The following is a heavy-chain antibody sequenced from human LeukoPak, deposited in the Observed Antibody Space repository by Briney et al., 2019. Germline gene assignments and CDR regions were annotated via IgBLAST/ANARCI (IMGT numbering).Heavy chain of an antibody. Sequence: GGSLRLSCAASGFTFDDYAMHWVRQAPGKGLEWVSGISWNSGSIGYADSVKGRFTISRDNAKNSLYLQMNSPRAEDTALYYCAKTIYGLGAFDIWGQGTMVTVSS. CDR1: GFTFDDYA. CDR3: AKTIYGLGAFDI. V-gene: IGHV3-9*01. D-gene: IGHD2-2*02. CDR2: ISWNSGSI. J-gene: IGHJ3*02.